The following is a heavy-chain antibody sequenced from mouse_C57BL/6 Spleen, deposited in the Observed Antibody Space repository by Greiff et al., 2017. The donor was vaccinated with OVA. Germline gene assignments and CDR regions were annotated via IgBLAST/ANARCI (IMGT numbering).Heavy chain of an antibody. Sequence: EVQLQQSGPELVKPGASVKISCKASGYTFTDYYMNWVKQSHGKSLEWIGDINPNNGGTSYNQKFKGKATLTVDKSSSTAYMELRSLTSEDSAVYYCARGITGWGQGTLVTVSA. V-gene: IGHV1-26*01. J-gene: IGHJ3*02. CDR2: INPNNGGT. CDR1: GYTFTDYY. D-gene: IGHD1-2*01. CDR3: ARGITG.